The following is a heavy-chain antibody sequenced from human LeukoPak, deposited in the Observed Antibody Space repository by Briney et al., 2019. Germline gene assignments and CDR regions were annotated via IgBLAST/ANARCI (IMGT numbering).Heavy chain of an antibody. CDR2: IIPIFGTA. J-gene: IGHJ3*02. D-gene: IGHD3-22*01. Sequence: SVKVSCKASGGTFSSYAISWVRQAPGQGLEWMGGIIPIFGTANYAQKFQGRVTITTDESTSTAYMELSSLRSEDTAVYYCARDRYYYGSSGYWDAFDIWGQGTMVTVSS. V-gene: IGHV1-69*05. CDR3: ARDRYYYGSSGYWDAFDI. CDR1: GGTFSSYA.